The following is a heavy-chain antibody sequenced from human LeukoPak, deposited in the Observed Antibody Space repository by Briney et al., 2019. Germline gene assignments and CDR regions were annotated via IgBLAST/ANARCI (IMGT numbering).Heavy chain of an antibody. CDR1: GYTFTSYD. CDR2: MNPNSGNT. J-gene: IGHJ6*03. D-gene: IGHD3-10*01. Sequence: ASVKVSCKASGYTFTSYDINWVRQATGQGLEWMGWMNPNSGNTGYAQKFQGRVTMTRDTSISTAYMELSRLRSDDTAVYYCARVLWFGEWSSHYYYMDVWGKGTTVTISS. CDR3: ARVLWFGEWSSHYYYMDV. V-gene: IGHV1-8*02.